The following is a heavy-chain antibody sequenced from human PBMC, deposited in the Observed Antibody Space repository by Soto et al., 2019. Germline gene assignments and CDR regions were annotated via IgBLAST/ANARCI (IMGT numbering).Heavy chain of an antibody. CDR1: GFTFSSYA. CDR3: AKDGFEVLEWLVKINWLDP. J-gene: IGHJ5*02. V-gene: IGHV3-23*01. CDR2: ISGSGGST. Sequence: GGSLRLSCAASGFTFSSYAMSWVRQAPGKGLEWVSAISGSGGSTYYADSVKGRFTISRDNSKNTLYLQMNSLRAEDTAVYYCAKDGFEVLEWLVKINWLDPWGQGTLVTVSS. D-gene: IGHD3-3*01.